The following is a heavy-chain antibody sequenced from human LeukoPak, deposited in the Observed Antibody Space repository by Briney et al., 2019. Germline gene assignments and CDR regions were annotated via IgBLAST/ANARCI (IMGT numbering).Heavy chain of an antibody. V-gene: IGHV4-4*09. J-gene: IGHJ4*02. Sequence: PSETLSLTCTVSGGPISSYYWSWIRQPPGKGLEWIGYIYTSGSTNYNPSLKSRVTISVGTSKNQFSLKLSSVTAADTAVYYCARRGSSPWYYFDYWGQGTLVTVSS. CDR1: GGPISSYY. CDR3: ARRGSSPWYYFDY. D-gene: IGHD6-6*01. CDR2: IYTSGST.